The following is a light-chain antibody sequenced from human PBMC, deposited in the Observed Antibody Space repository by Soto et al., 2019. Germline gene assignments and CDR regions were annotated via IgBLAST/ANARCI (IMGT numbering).Light chain of an antibody. V-gene: IGKV1-5*01. CDR3: QQYNTYST. Sequence: DIQMTQSPSTLSASVGDRVTITCRASQSILTWLAWYQQKPGKAPKLLIYDASNLQSGVPSRFSGSVSGAEFTLTISSLQPDDFATYYCQQYNTYSTFGQGTKVDI. J-gene: IGKJ1*01. CDR1: QSILTW. CDR2: DAS.